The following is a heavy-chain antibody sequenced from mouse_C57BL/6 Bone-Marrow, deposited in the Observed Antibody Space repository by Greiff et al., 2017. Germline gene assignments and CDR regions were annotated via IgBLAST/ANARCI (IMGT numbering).Heavy chain of an antibody. Sequence: GGGLVQPKGSLKLSCAASGFSFNTYAMNWVRQAPGKGLEWVARIRSKSNNYATYYAESVKDRFTISRDDSESMLYLQMNNLKTEDSAMYFCWRVSYGDHWYFDVWGTGTTVTVSS. V-gene: IGHV10-1*01. J-gene: IGHJ1*03. CDR1: GFSFNTYA. CDR3: WRVSYGDHWYFDV. CDR2: IRSKSNNYAT. D-gene: IGHD2-13*01.